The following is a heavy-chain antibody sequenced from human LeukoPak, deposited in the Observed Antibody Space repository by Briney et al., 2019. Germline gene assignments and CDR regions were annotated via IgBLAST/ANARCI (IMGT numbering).Heavy chain of an antibody. D-gene: IGHD3-3*01. CDR2: FDPEDGET. Sequence: ASVKVSCKVSGYTLTELSMHWVRQAPGKGLEWMGGFDPEDGETIYAQKFQGRVTMTEDTSTDTAYMELSSLRSEDTAVYYCATRGVLRFLEWLSPPYYYYGMDVWAKGPRSPSP. CDR1: GYTLTELS. V-gene: IGHV1-24*01. CDR3: ATRGVLRFLEWLSPPYYYYGMDV. J-gene: IGHJ6*02.